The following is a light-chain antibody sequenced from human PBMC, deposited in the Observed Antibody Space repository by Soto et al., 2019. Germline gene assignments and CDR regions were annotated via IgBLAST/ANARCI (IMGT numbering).Light chain of an antibody. Sequence: EIVLTQSPATLSLSPGERATLSCRASQSVXXYLAWYQQKPAQAPRLLIYGASNRATGIPARFSGSGSGTDFPLTISSLEHEDSAVYYCLQRSNWLTFGGGTKVEIK. J-gene: IGKJ4*01. CDR2: GAS. CDR3: LQRSNWLT. V-gene: IGKV3-11*01. CDR1: QSVXXY.